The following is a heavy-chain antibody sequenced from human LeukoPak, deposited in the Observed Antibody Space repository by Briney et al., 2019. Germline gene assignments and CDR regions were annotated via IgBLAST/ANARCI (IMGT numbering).Heavy chain of an antibody. D-gene: IGHD3-10*01. CDR2: INRDGSST. CDR3: ARDYRNYGSGSYLAAFDI. CDR1: GFTFSSYW. Sequence: GGSLRLSCAASGFTFSSYWMHWVRQAPGKGLVWVSRINRDGSSTSYADSVKGRFTISRDNAKNTLYLQMNSLRAEDTAVYYCARDYRNYGSGSYLAAFDIWGQGTMVTVSS. J-gene: IGHJ3*02. V-gene: IGHV3-74*01.